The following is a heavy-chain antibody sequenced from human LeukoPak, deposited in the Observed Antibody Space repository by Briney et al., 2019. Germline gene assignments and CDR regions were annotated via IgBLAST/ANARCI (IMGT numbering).Heavy chain of an antibody. CDR1: GFTFSDYY. J-gene: IGHJ3*02. Sequence: GGSLRLSCAASGFTFSDYYMSWIRQAPGKGLEWVSYISSSSSYTNYADSVKGRFTISRDNAKNSLYLQMNSLRAEDTAVYYCARVMGRGEAFDIWGQGTMVTVSS. CDR3: ARVMGRGEAFDI. CDR2: ISSSSSYT. V-gene: IGHV3-11*05. D-gene: IGHD3-16*01.